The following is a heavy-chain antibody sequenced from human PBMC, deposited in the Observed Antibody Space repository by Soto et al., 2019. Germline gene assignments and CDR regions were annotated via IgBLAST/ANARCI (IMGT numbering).Heavy chain of an antibody. CDR1: GFTFSSYA. Sequence: EVQLLESGGGLVQPGGSLRLSCAASGFTFSSYAMGWVRQAPGKGLEWVSGISAGGATTYYADSLKGRFTISRDNSKNTLYLQMNSLRAEDTAVYYCAKDDYSNYPTGMDVWGQGTTVTVSS. D-gene: IGHD4-4*01. V-gene: IGHV3-23*01. CDR3: AKDDYSNYPTGMDV. J-gene: IGHJ6*02. CDR2: ISAGGATT.